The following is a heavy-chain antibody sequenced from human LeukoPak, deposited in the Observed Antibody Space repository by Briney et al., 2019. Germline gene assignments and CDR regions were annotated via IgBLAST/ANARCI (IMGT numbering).Heavy chain of an antibody. CDR2: ISGSGGST. CDR3: AKRSVAVSYYFDY. J-gene: IGHJ4*02. CDR1: GFTFSSYG. Sequence: GGSLRLSCAASGFTFSSYGMSWVRQAPGKGLEWVSAISGSGGSTYYADSVKGRFTISRDNSKNTLYLQMNSLRAEDTAIYYCAKRSVAVSYYFDYWGQGTLVTVSS. V-gene: IGHV3-23*01. D-gene: IGHD6-19*01.